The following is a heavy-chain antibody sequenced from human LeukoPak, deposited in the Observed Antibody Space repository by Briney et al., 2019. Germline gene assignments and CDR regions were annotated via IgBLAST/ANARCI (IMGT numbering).Heavy chain of an antibody. D-gene: IGHD6-13*01. J-gene: IGHJ5*01. V-gene: IGHV3-21*01. CDR3: VRDSSWFDY. CDR1: GFTFSTYN. CDR2: ISSDSNYI. Sequence: GGSLRLSCAASGFTFSTYNMNWVRQAPGKGLEWVSSISSDSNYIYYADSVKGRYTNSRDSAKNSLYLQMSSLRAEDTAVYYCVRDSSWFDYWGQGILVTVSS.